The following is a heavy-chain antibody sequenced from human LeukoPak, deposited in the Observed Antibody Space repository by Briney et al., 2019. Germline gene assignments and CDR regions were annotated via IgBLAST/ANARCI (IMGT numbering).Heavy chain of an antibody. CDR3: ARDPSSGWSSYYMDV. CDR1: GFTFSSYV. Sequence: GGSLRLSCAASGFTFSSYVMHWVRQAPGKGLEWVAIISYDGSNEYYADSVKGRFTISRDNSKNTLYLQMNSLRAEDTAVYYCARDPSSGWSSYYMDVWGKGTTVTISS. J-gene: IGHJ6*03. D-gene: IGHD6-19*01. V-gene: IGHV3-30*04. CDR2: ISYDGSNE.